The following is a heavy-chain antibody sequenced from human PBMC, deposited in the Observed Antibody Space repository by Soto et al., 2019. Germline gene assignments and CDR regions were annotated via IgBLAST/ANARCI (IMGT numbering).Heavy chain of an antibody. Sequence: GGSLRLSWAASGFVFARNDMNWVRQRPGKGLEWVSNINYSGVSTYYSDAVKGRFTISRDNSRNILHLEMNSLTVDDTAVYYCVSDPNWEWGYWGKGTPVTVSS. CDR2: INYSGVST. D-gene: IGHD1-26*01. J-gene: IGHJ4*02. CDR1: GFVFARND. CDR3: VSDPNWEWGY. V-gene: IGHV3-23*01.